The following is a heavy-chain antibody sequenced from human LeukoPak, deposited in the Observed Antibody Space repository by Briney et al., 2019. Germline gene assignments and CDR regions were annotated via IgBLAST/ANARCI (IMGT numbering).Heavy chain of an antibody. CDR1: VYTFTGYY. D-gene: IGHD3-16*02. V-gene: IGHV1-2*02. Sequence: ASVNVSCKASVYTFTGYYMHWVRQAPGQGLEWMGWINPNSGGTNYARKFQGRLTMTRDTPISTAYMELSRLRSDDTAVYYCARDLPGFTIYDYVWGSYRPFDYWGQGTLVTVSS. CDR3: ARDLPGFTIYDYVWGSYRPFDY. J-gene: IGHJ4*02. CDR2: INPNSGGT.